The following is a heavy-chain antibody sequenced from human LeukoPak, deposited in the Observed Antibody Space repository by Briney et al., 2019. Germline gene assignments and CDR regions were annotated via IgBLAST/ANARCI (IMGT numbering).Heavy chain of an antibody. CDR1: GYTFTSYY. CDR2: INPSGGST. D-gene: IGHD3-16*01. Sequence: ASVKVSCKASGYTFTSYYMHWVRQAPGQGLEWMGIINPSGGSTSYAQKFQGRVTMTRDTSTSTVYMELSSLRSEDTAMYYCARRGRNYYYGLDVWGQGTTVIVSS. V-gene: IGHV1-46*01. J-gene: IGHJ6*02. CDR3: ARRGRNYYYGLDV.